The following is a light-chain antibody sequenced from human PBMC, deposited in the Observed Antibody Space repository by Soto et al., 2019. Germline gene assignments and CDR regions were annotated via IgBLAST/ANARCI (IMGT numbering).Light chain of an antibody. CDR3: QQYYSYPYT. J-gene: IGKJ2*01. CDR2: DAF. CDR1: QIIGSS. Sequence: DIQMTQSPSTRSASVGDRVTITCRASQIIGSSLAWYQHKPGKAPKLLIYDAFTLQSGVPSRYSGSESGTEFTLTISSLQPGDSATYYCQQYYSYPYTFGQGTKLEI. V-gene: IGKV1-5*01.